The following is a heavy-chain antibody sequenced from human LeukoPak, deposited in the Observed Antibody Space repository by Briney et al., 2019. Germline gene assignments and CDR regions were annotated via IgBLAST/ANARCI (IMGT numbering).Heavy chain of an antibody. V-gene: IGHV3-23*01. Sequence: GGSLRLSCAASGFTFSSYAMRWVRQARGKGREWVSSISGSVCSTYYAASVKGRFTISRDNSNNTLYLQMNSLRAEDTAVYYCARDSSGFPEPLDYWGQGTLVTVSS. CDR3: ARDSSGFPEPLDY. J-gene: IGHJ4*02. CDR1: GFTFSSYA. D-gene: IGHD3-22*01. CDR2: ISGSVCST.